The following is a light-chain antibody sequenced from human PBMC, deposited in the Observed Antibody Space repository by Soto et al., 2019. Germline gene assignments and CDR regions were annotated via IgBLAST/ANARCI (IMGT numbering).Light chain of an antibody. J-gene: IGLJ1*01. CDR1: SSDVGGYNY. CDR3: SSYTSSSTLYV. Sequence: QSALTQPASVSGSPGQSITISCTGTSSDVGGYNYVSWYQQHPGKAPKLMIYDVSNRPSGVPNRFSGSKSGNTASLTISGLQAEDEADYYCSSYTSSSTLYVFGTGTKVIVL. V-gene: IGLV2-14*01. CDR2: DVS.